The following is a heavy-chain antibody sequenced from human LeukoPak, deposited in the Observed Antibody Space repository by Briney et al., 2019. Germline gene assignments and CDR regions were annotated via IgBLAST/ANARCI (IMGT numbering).Heavy chain of an antibody. CDR1: GASVSSGLYY. J-gene: IGHJ4*02. D-gene: IGHD6-13*01. V-gene: IGHV4-61*02. CDR2: ISNDVTT. Sequence: SETLSLTCTVSGASVSSGLYYWNWIRQPAGNGLEGMGRISNDVTTNYNPSFKSRVSISVDKSKNQFSLKLRSVTAVDTAVYYCASSSWLRDANFDCWGQGTLVTVSS. CDR3: ASSSWLRDANFDC.